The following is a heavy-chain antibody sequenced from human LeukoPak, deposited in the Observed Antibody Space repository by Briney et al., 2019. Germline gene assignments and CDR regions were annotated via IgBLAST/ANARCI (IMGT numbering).Heavy chain of an antibody. CDR3: ARRYCSSTSCYPFDY. CDR1: GFTFSSYS. Sequence: GGSLRLSCAASGFTFSSYSMNWVRQAPGKGLEWVSSISSSSSYIYYADSVKGRFTISRDNAKNSLYLQMNSLRAKDTAVYYCARRYCSSTSCYPFDYWGQGTLVTVSS. CDR2: ISSSSSYI. D-gene: IGHD2-2*01. J-gene: IGHJ4*02. V-gene: IGHV3-21*01.